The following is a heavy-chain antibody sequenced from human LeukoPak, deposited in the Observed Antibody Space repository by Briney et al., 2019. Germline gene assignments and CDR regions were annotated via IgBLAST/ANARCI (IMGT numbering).Heavy chain of an antibody. Sequence: GGSLRLSCAASGFTFSSYAMHWVRQAPGKGLEWVAVISYDGSNKYYADSVKGRFTISRDNSKNTLYLQMNSLRAEDTAVYYCARASPGIAAAGTFGYWGQGTLVTVSS. J-gene: IGHJ4*02. CDR3: ARASPGIAAAGTFGY. D-gene: IGHD6-13*01. V-gene: IGHV3-30*04. CDR2: ISYDGSNK. CDR1: GFTFSSYA.